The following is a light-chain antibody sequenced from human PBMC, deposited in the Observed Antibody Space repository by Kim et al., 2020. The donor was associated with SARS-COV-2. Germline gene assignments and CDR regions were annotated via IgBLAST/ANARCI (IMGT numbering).Light chain of an antibody. CDR1: ELGDKY. V-gene: IGLV3-1*01. CDR3: QAWDTSAVL. J-gene: IGLJ2*01. CDR2: QDK. Sequence: SVSPGQTASITCSGDELGDKYVCWYQQRPGQSPVLVIYQDKERPSGIPERFSGSNAGSTATLTISGTQAMDEADYYCQAWDTSAVLFGGGTKVTVL.